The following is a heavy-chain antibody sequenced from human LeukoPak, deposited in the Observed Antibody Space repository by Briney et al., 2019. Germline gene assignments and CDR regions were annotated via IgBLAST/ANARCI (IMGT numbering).Heavy chain of an antibody. Sequence: ASVKVSCKASGYTFTGYYMHWVRQAPGQGLEWMGWINPNSSDTNYAQKFQGRVTVTRDTSISTAYMELSWLSTDDTAVYYCARVGSSGWYVHPTLDYWGQGTLVTVSS. CDR1: GYTFTGYY. D-gene: IGHD6-19*01. CDR2: INPNSSDT. V-gene: IGHV1-2*02. CDR3: ARVGSSGWYVHPTLDY. J-gene: IGHJ4*02.